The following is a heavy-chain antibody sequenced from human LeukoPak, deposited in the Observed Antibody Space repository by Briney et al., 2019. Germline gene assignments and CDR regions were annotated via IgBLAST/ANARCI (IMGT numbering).Heavy chain of an antibody. D-gene: IGHD6-19*01. CDR2: ISVSGSP. J-gene: IGHJ5*02. Sequence: SETLSLTCTVSGGSFSTYFWSWVRQPAGKGLEWIGRISVSGSPDYNPSLKSRVTVSVDTSKNQLSLTLTSVTAADTAVYYCARGSYTSGFWFDPWGQGTLVTVSS. CDR1: GGSFSTYF. V-gene: IGHV4-4*07. CDR3: ARGSYTSGFWFDP.